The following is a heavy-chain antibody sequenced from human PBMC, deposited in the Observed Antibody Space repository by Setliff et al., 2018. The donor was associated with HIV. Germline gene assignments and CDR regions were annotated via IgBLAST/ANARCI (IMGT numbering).Heavy chain of an antibody. Sequence: ASVKVSCKASGYSFSSYGVSWVRQAPGQGLEWMGWISVYNGNTNYAQKFQNRVTMTTGTSTSTAYMELRSLRSDDTAVYYCARDLFTVPSREGYDYWGQGTLVTVSS. CDR1: GYSFSSYG. CDR2: ISVYNGNT. V-gene: IGHV1-18*01. D-gene: IGHD1-26*01. CDR3: ARDLFTVPSREGYDY. J-gene: IGHJ4*02.